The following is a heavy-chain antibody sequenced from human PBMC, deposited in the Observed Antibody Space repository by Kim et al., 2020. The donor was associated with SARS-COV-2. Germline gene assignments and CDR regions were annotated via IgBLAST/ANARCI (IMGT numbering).Heavy chain of an antibody. CDR2: INAGNGNT. D-gene: IGHD6-19*01. CDR3: ARRTRIAVAGSPRGDYYYGMDV. V-gene: IGHV1-3*01. Sequence: ASVKVSCKAFGYTFTSYAMHWVRQPPGQRLEWMGWINAGNGNTKYSQKFQGRVPITRATSASTAYMELSSLRSEDTAVYYFARRTRIAVAGSPRGDYYYGMDVWGQGTTVTVSS. J-gene: IGHJ6*02. CDR1: GYTFTSYA.